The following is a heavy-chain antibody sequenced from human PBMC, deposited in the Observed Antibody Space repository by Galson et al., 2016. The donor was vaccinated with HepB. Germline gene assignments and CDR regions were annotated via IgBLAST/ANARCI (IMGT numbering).Heavy chain of an antibody. J-gene: IGHJ4*02. CDR1: GFTFSSYA. D-gene: IGHD2-15*01. Sequence: SLRLSCAASGFTFSSYAMSWVRQAPGKGLEWLSAISGSGGSTYYADSVKGRFTISRDNSKNTLYLQMNSLRAEDTAVYYCASSGDCSGGSCLLGYWGQGTLSPSPQ. CDR2: ISGSGGST. CDR3: ASSGDCSGGSCLLGY. V-gene: IGHV3-23*01.